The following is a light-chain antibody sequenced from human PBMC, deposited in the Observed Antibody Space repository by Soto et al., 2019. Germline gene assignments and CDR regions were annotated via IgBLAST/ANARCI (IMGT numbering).Light chain of an antibody. J-gene: IGKJ1*01. Sequence: DIQMTQSPSTLSASVGDRVTITCRARQSISSWLAWYQQKPGKAPKLLIYKTSSLESGVPSRFSGSGSGTEFALTIGSLRPDDFATYYCQQYSSYPWTFGQGTKVEIK. CDR3: QQYSSYPWT. V-gene: IGKV1-5*03. CDR1: QSISSW. CDR2: KTS.